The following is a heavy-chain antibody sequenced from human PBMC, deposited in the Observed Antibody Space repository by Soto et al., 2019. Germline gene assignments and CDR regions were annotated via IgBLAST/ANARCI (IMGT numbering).Heavy chain of an antibody. CDR2: IRSKANSYAT. CDR3: TSLRWGDSLGGMDV. Sequence: EVQLVESGGGLVQPGGSLKLSCAASGFTFSGSAMHWVRQASGKGLEWVGRIRSKANSYATAYAASVKGRFTISRDDSKNTAYLQMNSLKTEDTAVYYCTSLRWGDSLGGMDVWGQGTTVTVSS. D-gene: IGHD2-21*02. CDR1: GFTFSGSA. V-gene: IGHV3-73*02. J-gene: IGHJ6*02.